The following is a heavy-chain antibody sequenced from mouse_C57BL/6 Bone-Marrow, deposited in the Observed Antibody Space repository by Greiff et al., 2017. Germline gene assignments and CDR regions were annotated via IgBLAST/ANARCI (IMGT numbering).Heavy chain of an antibody. Sequence: QVQLQQPGAELVKPGASVKLSCKASGYTFTSYWMHWVKQRPGQGLEWIGMIHPNSDSTNYNEKFKSKATLTIDKSSSSANMQLRSLTSEASAVYGCARSSLRYPAWFAYWGQGTLVTVSA. CDR1: GYTFTSYW. D-gene: IGHD1-1*01. V-gene: IGHV1-64*01. CDR3: ARSSLRYPAWFAY. CDR2: IHPNSDST. J-gene: IGHJ3*01.